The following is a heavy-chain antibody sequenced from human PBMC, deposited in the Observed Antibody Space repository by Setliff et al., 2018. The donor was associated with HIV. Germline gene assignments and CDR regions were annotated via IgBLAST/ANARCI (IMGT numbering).Heavy chain of an antibody. CDR3: ARSKTGYYFFDY. J-gene: IGHJ4*02. V-gene: IGHV3-53*01. CDR1: GFTFSNYR. CDR2: IYSDGRT. D-gene: IGHD3-9*01. Sequence: PGGSLRLSCAASGFTFSNYRMNWVRQAPGTGLEWVSFIYSDGRTYYADSVKGRFTISRDNARNTVYLQMDSLRVEDTAVYYCARSKTGYYFFDYWGQGTPVTVSS.